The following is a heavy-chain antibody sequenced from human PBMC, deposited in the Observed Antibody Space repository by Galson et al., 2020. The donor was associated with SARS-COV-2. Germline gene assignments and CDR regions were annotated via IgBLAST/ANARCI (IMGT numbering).Heavy chain of an antibody. D-gene: IGHD3-16*01. CDR1: GFTFSSYL. CDR2: ISHDGRDK. CDR3: ARDLPLRAYYYYAMDV. J-gene: IGHJ6*02. Sequence: GGSLRLSFEVSGFTFSSYLFHWVRQAPGKGLEWLALISHDGRDKYYADSVQGRFTISRDNSKSTLYLEMNSLRHEDTAVYYCARDLPLRAYYYYAMDVWGQGTTVTVSS. V-gene: IGHV3-30*03.